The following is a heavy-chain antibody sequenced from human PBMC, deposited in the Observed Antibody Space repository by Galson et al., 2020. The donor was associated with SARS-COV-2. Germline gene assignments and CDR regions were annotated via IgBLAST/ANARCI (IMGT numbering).Heavy chain of an antibody. D-gene: IGHD2-15*01. Sequence: SETLSLTCTVSGGSISSYYWSWIRQPPGKGLEWIGYIYYSGSTNYNPSLKSRVTISVDTSKNQFSLKLSSVTAADTAVYYCARTVGYCSGGSCFSYGMDVWGQGTTVTVSS. CDR1: GGSISSYY. CDR2: IYYSGST. V-gene: IGHV4-59*13. CDR3: ARTVGYCSGGSCFSYGMDV. J-gene: IGHJ6*02.